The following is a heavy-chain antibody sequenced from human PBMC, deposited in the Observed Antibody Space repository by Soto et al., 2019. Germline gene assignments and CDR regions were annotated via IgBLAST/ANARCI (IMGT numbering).Heavy chain of an antibody. CDR3: AKEGFYYDILTGPSRAFDI. Sequence: GGSLRLSCAASGFTFYECTMYWVRQAPGKGLEWVSLISWDGGSTYYADSVKGRFTISRDNSKNSLYLQMNSLRTEDTALYYCAKEGFYYDILTGPSRAFDIWGQGTMVTVSS. V-gene: IGHV3-43*01. CDR1: GFTFYECT. CDR2: ISWDGGST. J-gene: IGHJ3*02. D-gene: IGHD3-9*01.